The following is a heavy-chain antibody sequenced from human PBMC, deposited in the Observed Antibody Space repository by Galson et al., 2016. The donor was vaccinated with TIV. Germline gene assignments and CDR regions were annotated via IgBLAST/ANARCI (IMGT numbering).Heavy chain of an antibody. D-gene: IGHD3-10*01. CDR2: INHKTGAT. J-gene: IGHJ3*01. CDR1: GYSFTGYF. CDR3: ARSDSYYKYALDV. V-gene: IGHV1-2*02. Sequence: SVKVSCKASGYSFTGYFMHWVRQAPGQGLEWMGWINHKTGATTYAQEFQGRNTKTTDKSASTVYIDLNRLQPDDTDVYYSARSDSYYKYALDVWGQGTTVTVSS.